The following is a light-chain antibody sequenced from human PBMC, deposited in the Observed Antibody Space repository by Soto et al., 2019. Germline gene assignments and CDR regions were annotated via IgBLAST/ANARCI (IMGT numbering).Light chain of an antibody. J-gene: IGKJ4*01. CDR1: QGIKNN. V-gene: IGKV1-16*01. CDR3: QQCNTYPLS. Sequence: DIQMTQSPSSLSASVGDRVTITCRASQGIKNNLAWFQQKPGKAPKALIYAASNLQTGVPSRFSGSGSATDFTLTISSLQPDGFATYYCQQCNTYPLSFGEGTKVEF. CDR2: AAS.